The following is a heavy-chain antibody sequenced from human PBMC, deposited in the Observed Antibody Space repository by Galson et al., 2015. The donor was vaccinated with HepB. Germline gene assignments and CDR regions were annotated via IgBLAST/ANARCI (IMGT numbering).Heavy chain of an antibody. Sequence: SLRLSCAASGFTMSKFWMSWVRQAPGKGPEWVACIREDGSERKYMDSVRGRFTISRDNAGNLLFLQMNGLRDEDTAVYFCTRDEVGGHLAYWGQGALVTVSS. CDR1: GFTMSKFW. CDR2: IREDGSER. D-gene: IGHD3-16*01. CDR3: TRDEVGGHLAY. J-gene: IGHJ4*02. V-gene: IGHV3-7*03.